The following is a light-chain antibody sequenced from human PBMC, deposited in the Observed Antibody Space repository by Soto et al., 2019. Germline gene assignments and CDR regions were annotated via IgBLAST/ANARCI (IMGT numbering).Light chain of an antibody. J-gene: IGKJ1*01. Sequence: EIVLTQSPGTLSLSPGETATLACRASQSVRSNYLAWYQQKPGQAPRLLIYGTSNRATGIPDRFSGSGSGTDFSLTISSLEPGDLAVYYCQQYGSSPRTFGQGTKVDI. CDR2: GTS. CDR3: QQYGSSPRT. CDR1: QSVRSNY. V-gene: IGKV3-20*01.